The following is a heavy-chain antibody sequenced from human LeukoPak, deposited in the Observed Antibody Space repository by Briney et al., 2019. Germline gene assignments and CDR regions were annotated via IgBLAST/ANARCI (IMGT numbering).Heavy chain of an antibody. CDR2: INARGDT. J-gene: IGHJ4*02. CDR3: ARSQALAAGGNLDY. D-gene: IGHD3-16*01. Sequence: SETLSLTCAVYGWSFNDYYWNWIRQPPGKGLEWIGEINARGDTNFNPSLKSRVTISVDTSKSQFSLRLTSMIAADTAVYYCARSQALAAGGNLDYWGQGTLVAVSS. CDR1: GWSFNDYY. V-gene: IGHV4-34*01.